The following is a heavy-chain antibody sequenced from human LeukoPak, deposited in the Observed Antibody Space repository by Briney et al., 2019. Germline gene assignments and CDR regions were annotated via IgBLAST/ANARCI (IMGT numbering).Heavy chain of an antibody. V-gene: IGHV1-69*01. CDR1: GGTFSSYA. Sequence: SVKVSCKASGGTFSSYAISWVRQAPGQGLEWMGGIVPMFNTTNYAQKFQGRVTITADESTSTAYMELSSLRSDDTAVYYCASPPSGDGGSFEYWGQGTLVTVSS. CDR2: IVPMFNTT. CDR3: ASPPSGDGGSFEY. D-gene: IGHD3-10*01. J-gene: IGHJ4*02.